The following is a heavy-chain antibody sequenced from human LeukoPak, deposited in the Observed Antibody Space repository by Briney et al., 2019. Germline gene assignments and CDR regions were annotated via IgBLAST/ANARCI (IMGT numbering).Heavy chain of an antibody. Sequence: SVKVSCKASGDIFSNFAMSWVRQAPGQGLEWVGRIIPVLTMTTYAHHFQGRVTISADKVTNTAYLELSSLRSDDTAVYYCARYSSGWSTSGFDYWGQGTLVTVSS. J-gene: IGHJ4*02. CDR3: ARYSSGWSTSGFDY. CDR2: IIPVLTMT. CDR1: GDIFSNFA. D-gene: IGHD6-19*01. V-gene: IGHV1-69*04.